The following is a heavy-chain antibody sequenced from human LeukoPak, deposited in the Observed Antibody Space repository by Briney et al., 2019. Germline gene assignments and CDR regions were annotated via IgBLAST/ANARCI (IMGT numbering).Heavy chain of an antibody. V-gene: IGHV5-51*01. D-gene: IGHD6-13*01. CDR1: GYSFTSYW. Sequence: GASLQISCKGSGYSFTSYWIGWVRRLPGKGLEWMGIIYPGDSDTRYSPSFQGQVTISADKSISTAYLQWSSLKASDTAMYYCARIAAAGLNWFDPWGQGTLVTVSS. CDR2: IYPGDSDT. J-gene: IGHJ5*02. CDR3: ARIAAAGLNWFDP.